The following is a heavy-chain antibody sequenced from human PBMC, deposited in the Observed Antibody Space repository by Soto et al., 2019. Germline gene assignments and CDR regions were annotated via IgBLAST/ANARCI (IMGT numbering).Heavy chain of an antibody. CDR1: GGSISSRSYY. D-gene: IGHD3-10*01. CDR2: IYYSGST. CDR3: ARRDSGSYSDY. J-gene: IGHJ4*02. Sequence: QLQLQESGPELVKPSETLSHTCTVSGGSISSRSYYWGWIRQTPGKGLEWIGSIYYSGSTYYNPSLKSRVTISVDTSKNQFSLKLSSVTAADTAVYYCARRDSGSYSDYWGQGTLVTVSS. V-gene: IGHV4-39*01.